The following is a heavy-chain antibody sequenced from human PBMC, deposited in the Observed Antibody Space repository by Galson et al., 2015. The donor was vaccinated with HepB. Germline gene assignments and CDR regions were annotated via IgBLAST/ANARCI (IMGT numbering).Heavy chain of an antibody. J-gene: IGHJ4*02. Sequence: SLRLSCAASGFTFTNFAMNWVRQAPGKGLEWVSAIGGSGINMFYADSVRGRFTISRDNSKNTLFLEMTSLRVEDTAVYFCATARGGYFDSSGFSNWGQGTLVTDSS. D-gene: IGHD3-22*01. CDR1: GFTFTNFA. V-gene: IGHV3-23*01. CDR2: IGGSGINM. CDR3: ATARGGYFDSSGFSN.